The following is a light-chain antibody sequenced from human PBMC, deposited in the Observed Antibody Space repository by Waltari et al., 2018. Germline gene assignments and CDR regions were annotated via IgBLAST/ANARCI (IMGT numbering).Light chain of an antibody. CDR1: SSNIGHNY. J-gene: IGLJ2*01. CDR3: GTWDSSLSAVV. Sequence: QSVLTQPPSVSAAPGQKVTISCSGSSSNIGHNYVSWYQQLPGTAPKLLIYENNKRPSGIPDRFSGSKSGTSATLGITGLQTGDEAEYYCGTWDSSLSAVVFGGGTKLTVL. CDR2: ENN. V-gene: IGLV1-51*02.